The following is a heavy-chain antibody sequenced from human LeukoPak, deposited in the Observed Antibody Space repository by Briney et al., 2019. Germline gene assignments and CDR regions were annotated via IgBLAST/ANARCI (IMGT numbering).Heavy chain of an antibody. V-gene: IGHV4-59*01. CDR3: ASFDKYYYDSSGYYRLDY. J-gene: IGHJ4*02. D-gene: IGHD3-22*01. CDR1: GGSISSYY. Sequence: PSETLSLTRTVSGGSISSYYWSWIRQPPGKGLEWIGYIYYSGSTNYNPSLKSRVTISVDTSKNQFSLKLSSVTAADTAVYYCASFDKYYYDSSGYYRLDYWGQGTLVTVSS. CDR2: IYYSGST.